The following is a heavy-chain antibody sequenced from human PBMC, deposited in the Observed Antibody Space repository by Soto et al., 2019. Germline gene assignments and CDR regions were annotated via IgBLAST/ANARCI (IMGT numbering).Heavy chain of an antibody. CDR3: VRHNYYDRSRPSFDY. J-gene: IGHJ4*02. Sequence: QVQLQESGPGLVKPSETLSLTCTVSGGSVSSGNYYWSWIRQPPGKGLEWIGYIYYSGSTNYYPSLKSRVTISLDTSKNQFSLKLSSVTAAVTAVYYCVRHNYYDRSRPSFDYCGQGTLVTVSS. D-gene: IGHD3-22*01. CDR1: GGSVSSGNYY. CDR2: IYYSGST. V-gene: IGHV4-61*01.